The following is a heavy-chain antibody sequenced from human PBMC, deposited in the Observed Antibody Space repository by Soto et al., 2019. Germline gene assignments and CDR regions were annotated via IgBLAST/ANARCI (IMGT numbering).Heavy chain of an antibody. CDR3: ARGHLPGGNTFYYDY. CDR2: ISHSGSGT. Sequence: QVQLQQWGAGLLKPSETLTLTCTVYGGSFSGNYWSWIRQPPGMGLEWIGEISHSGSGTNYNPSLKSRVTIEFDTSKNQISLKLSSVPAADTAMYYCARGHLPGGNTFYYDYWGQGTLVSVSS. CDR1: GGSFSGNY. D-gene: IGHD2-15*01. V-gene: IGHV4-34*01. J-gene: IGHJ4*02.